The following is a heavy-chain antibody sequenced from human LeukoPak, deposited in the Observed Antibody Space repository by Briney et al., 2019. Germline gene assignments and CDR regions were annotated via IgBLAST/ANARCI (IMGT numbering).Heavy chain of an antibody. D-gene: IGHD2-2*01. CDR1: GFTFSSYV. Sequence: GGSLRLSCAASGFTFSSYVMRGARPAPGKALEWVSLSCGSGGSTYYADSVKGRFTISRDNSKNTLYLQMNSLRAEDTAVYYCAKDVMSPSSTGCFDYWGQGTLVTVSS. V-gene: IGHV3-23*01. CDR2: SCGSGGST. CDR3: AKDVMSPSSTGCFDY. J-gene: IGHJ4*02.